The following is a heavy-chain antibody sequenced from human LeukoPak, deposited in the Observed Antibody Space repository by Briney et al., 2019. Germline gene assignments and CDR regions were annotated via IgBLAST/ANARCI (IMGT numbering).Heavy chain of an antibody. D-gene: IGHD3-22*01. V-gene: IGHV1-2*02. J-gene: IGHJ3*02. CDR2: INPNSGGT. CDR3: ARGPRITMIVVVSAFDI. Sequence: ASVKVSCKASGYTFTGYYMHWVRQAPGQGLEWMGWINPNSGGTNYAQKFQGRVTMTRNTSINTAYMELSRLRSDDTAVYYCARGPRITMIVVVSAFDIWGQGTMVTVSS. CDR1: GYTFTGYY.